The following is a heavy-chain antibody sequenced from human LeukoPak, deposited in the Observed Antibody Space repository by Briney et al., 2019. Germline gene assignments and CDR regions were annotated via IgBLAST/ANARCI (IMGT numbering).Heavy chain of an antibody. V-gene: IGHV4-34*01. Sequence: SETLSLTCAVYGGSFSGYYWSWIRQPPGKGLEWIGEINHSGSTNYNPSLKSRVTISVDTSKNQFSLKLSSVTAADTAVYCCARQPSSSGWYSPFDYWGQGTLVTVSS. CDR2: INHSGST. D-gene: IGHD6-19*01. CDR1: GGSFSGYY. J-gene: IGHJ4*02. CDR3: ARQPSSSGWYSPFDY.